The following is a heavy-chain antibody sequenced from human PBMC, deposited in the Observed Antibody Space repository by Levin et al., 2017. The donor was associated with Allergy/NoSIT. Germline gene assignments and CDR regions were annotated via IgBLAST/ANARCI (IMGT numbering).Heavy chain of an antibody. V-gene: IGHV2-5*02. Sequence: SGPTLVKPTQTLTLTCTFSGFSLSPTGVGVGWIRQPPGEALEWLALIYWDGDKRYSPSLKNRLTITKDTSKNQVVLTLTNMDPVDTARYYCVHRYCSGGSCYLVGGFDYWGQGTLVTVSS. CDR3: VHRYCSGGSCYLVGGFDY. CDR1: GFSLSPTGVG. J-gene: IGHJ4*02. CDR2: IYWDGDK. D-gene: IGHD2-15*01.